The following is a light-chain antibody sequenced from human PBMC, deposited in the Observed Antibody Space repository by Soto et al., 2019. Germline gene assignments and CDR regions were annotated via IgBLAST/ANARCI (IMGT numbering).Light chain of an antibody. CDR2: LSSDGSH. J-gene: IGLJ2*01. CDR1: SGHSSYA. V-gene: IGLV4-69*01. CDR3: QTWDTGAMVV. Sequence: QSVLTQSPSASASLGASVKLTCTLSSGHSSYAIAWHQQQPEKGPRYLMKLSSDGSHSKGDGIPDRFSGSSSGAERYLTISSLQSEDEADYYCQTWDTGAMVVFGGGTKPTVL.